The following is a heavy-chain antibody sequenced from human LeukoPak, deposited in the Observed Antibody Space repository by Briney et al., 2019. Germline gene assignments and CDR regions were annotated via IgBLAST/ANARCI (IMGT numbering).Heavy chain of an antibody. CDR3: AKDWYYDFWSGYPLFDY. D-gene: IGHD3-3*01. CDR1: GFTFSSYP. V-gene: IGHV3-23*01. J-gene: IGHJ4*02. Sequence: PGGSLRLSCAASGFTFSSYPMSWVRQAPGKGLEWVSAISGSGGSTYYADSVKGRFTISRDNSKNTLYLQMNSLRAEDTAVYYCAKDWYYDFWSGYPLFDYWGQGTLVTVSS. CDR2: ISGSGGST.